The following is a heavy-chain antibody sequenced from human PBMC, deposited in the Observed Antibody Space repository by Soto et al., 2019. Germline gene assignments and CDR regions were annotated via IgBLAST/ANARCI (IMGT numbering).Heavy chain of an antibody. Sequence: QVQLVQSGAEVKKPGASVKISCKASGYNLTSYYLHWVRQAPGQGLEWMGIINPSDGRTSYAQQLQARVTMTSDPAASKVYMVLSSVRSEDTAVYWCARDAVVGATPRSQFDYLGQGTLGTVSS. CDR2: INPSDGRT. CDR3: ARDAVVGATPRSQFDY. D-gene: IGHD1-26*01. CDR1: GYNLTSYY. V-gene: IGHV1-46*01. J-gene: IGHJ4*02.